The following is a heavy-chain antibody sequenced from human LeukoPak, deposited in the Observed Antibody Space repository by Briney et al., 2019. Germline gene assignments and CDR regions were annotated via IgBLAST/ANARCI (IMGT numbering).Heavy chain of an antibody. V-gene: IGHV3-48*04. CDR3: ARDLLPYSSSWYFFYFDY. CDR1: GFTFSSYA. Sequence: GGSLRLSCAASGFTFSSYAMSWVRQAPGKGLEWVSYISSSGSTIYYADSVKGRFTISRDNAKNSLYLQMNSLRAEDTAVYYCARDLLPYSSSWYFFYFDYWGQGTLVTVSS. D-gene: IGHD6-13*01. CDR2: ISSSGSTI. J-gene: IGHJ4*02.